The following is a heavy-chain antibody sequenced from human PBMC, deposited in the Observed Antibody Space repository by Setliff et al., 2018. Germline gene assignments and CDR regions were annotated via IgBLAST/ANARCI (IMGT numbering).Heavy chain of an antibody. J-gene: IGHJ6*02. CDR2: INHSGST. Sequence: SETLSLTCTVYGGSFSNYYWSWIRQPPGKGLEWIGEINHSGSTNYNPSLRSRVTISVDTSKNQFSLILRSVTAADTAVYYCARDQWVRSPPLSFSYGMDVWGLGTTVTVSS. CDR3: ARDQWVRSPPLSFSYGMDV. V-gene: IGHV4-34*01. CDR1: GGSFSNYY. D-gene: IGHD2-8*01.